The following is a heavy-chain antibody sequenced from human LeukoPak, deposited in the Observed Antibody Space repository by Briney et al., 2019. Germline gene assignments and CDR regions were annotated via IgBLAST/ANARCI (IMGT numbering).Heavy chain of an antibody. CDR3: ARDASSSWDPGWFDP. Sequence: ASVKVSCKASGYTFTGYYMHWVRQAPGQGLEWMGWINPNGGGTNYAQKFQGRVTMTRDTSISTAYMELSRLRSDDTAVYYCARDASSSWDPGWFDPWGQGTLVTVSS. V-gene: IGHV1-2*02. CDR1: GYTFTGYY. CDR2: INPNGGGT. J-gene: IGHJ5*02. D-gene: IGHD6-13*01.